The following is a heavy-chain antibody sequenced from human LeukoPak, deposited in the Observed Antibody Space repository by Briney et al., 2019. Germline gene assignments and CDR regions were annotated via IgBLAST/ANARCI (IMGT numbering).Heavy chain of an antibody. V-gene: IGHV3-30*18. D-gene: IGHD3-22*01. Sequence: GGSLRLSCAASGFTFSSYSMNWVRQAPGKGLEWVAVISYDGSNKYYADSVKGRFTISRDNSKNTLYLQMNSLRAEDTAVYYCAKDLVRYYDSSGYSWGQGTLVTVSS. CDR3: AKDLVRYYDSSGYS. CDR1: GFTFSSYS. CDR2: ISYDGSNK. J-gene: IGHJ5*02.